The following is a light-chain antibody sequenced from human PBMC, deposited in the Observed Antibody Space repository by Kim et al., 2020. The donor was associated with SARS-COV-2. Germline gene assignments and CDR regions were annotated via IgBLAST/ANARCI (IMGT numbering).Light chain of an antibody. Sequence: TASTSCLREKWGDKNSGWKQQKAGQSPVLVNQQDSKRTAGIPERFCGSNAGNTATIIISGTQVMEEANYCRQAWNSSTAVFGGGTQLTVL. CDR2: QDS. CDR3: QAWNSSTAV. CDR1: KWGDKN. J-gene: IGLJ3*02. V-gene: IGLV3-1*01.